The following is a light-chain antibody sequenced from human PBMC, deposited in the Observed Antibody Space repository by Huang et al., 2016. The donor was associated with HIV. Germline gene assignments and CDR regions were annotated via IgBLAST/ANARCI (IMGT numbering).Light chain of an antibody. CDR2: GAS. Sequence: EIVMAQSRATLSVSPGERATLSCRASQSVSSNLAWYQQKPGQAPRLLIYGASTRATGIPARFSGSWSGTEFTLTISSLQSEDFVVYYCQQYNKWPVTFGQGTKVEIK. CDR3: QQYNKWPVT. J-gene: IGKJ1*01. V-gene: IGKV3-15*01. CDR1: QSVSSN.